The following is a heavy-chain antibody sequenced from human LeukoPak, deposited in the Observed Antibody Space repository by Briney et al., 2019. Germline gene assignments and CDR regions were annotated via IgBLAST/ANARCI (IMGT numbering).Heavy chain of an antibody. CDR3: ARSQSSRLDY. D-gene: IGHD2-15*01. J-gene: IGHJ4*02. CDR1: GYTFTSYG. CDR2: ISAYNGNT. Sequence: ASVKVSCKASGYTFTSYGISWVRQAPGQGLEWMGWISAYNGNTNYAQKFQGRVTMTRDTSISTAYMELSRLRSDDTAVYYCARSQSSRLDYWGQGTLVTVSS. V-gene: IGHV1-18*01.